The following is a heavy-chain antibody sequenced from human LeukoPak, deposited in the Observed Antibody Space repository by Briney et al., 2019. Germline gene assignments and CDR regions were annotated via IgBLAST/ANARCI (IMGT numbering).Heavy chain of an antibody. Sequence: ASVKVSCKASGYTFTSYGISWVRQAPGQGLEWMGWISAHNGNTNYAQKLQGRVTMTTDTSTSTAYMELRSLRSDDTAVYYCARAPGLPNYDYVWGSYPDPGWFDPWGQGTLVTVSS. J-gene: IGHJ5*02. D-gene: IGHD3-16*02. V-gene: IGHV1-18*01. CDR2: ISAHNGNT. CDR1: GYTFTSYG. CDR3: ARAPGLPNYDYVWGSYPDPGWFDP.